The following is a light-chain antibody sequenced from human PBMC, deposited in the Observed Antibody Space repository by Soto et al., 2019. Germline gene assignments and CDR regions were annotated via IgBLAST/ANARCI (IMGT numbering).Light chain of an antibody. J-gene: IGKJ4*01. Sequence: EIVMTQSPATLSVSPGERATLSCRASQTINTNSAWYQQKPGQAPRLLIYGASTRATGVPARFSGSGSGTDFTLTISILQSEDFAVYYCKQYNNWHIFGGGTKVEI. V-gene: IGKV3-15*01. CDR2: GAS. CDR1: QTINTN. CDR3: KQYNNWHI.